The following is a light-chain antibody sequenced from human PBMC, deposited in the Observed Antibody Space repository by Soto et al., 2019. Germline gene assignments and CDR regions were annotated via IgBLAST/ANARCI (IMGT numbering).Light chain of an antibody. CDR2: RNN. Sequence: QSALTQPPSASGTPGQRVTISCSGSTSNIGTNYVYWYHQLPGTAPKLLISRNNQRPSGVPDRFSGSKSGTSAPLAISGLRSEDEGDYYCAAWDDSLSGHYVFGTGTKVTVL. V-gene: IGLV1-47*01. CDR3: AAWDDSLSGHYV. J-gene: IGLJ1*01. CDR1: TSNIGTNY.